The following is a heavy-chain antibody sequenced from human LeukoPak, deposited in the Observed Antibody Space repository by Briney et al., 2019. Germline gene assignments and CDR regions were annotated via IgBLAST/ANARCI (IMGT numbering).Heavy chain of an antibody. CDR3: ARVPWGYGSGSYYSYYYMDV. Sequence: GASVKVSCKASGGTFSSYAISWVRQAPGQGLEWMGGITPIFGTANYAQKFQGRVTITADKSTSTAYMELSSLRSEDTAVYYCARVPWGYGSGSYYSYYYMDVWGKGTTVTVSS. J-gene: IGHJ6*03. V-gene: IGHV1-69*06. D-gene: IGHD3-10*01. CDR2: ITPIFGTA. CDR1: GGTFSSYA.